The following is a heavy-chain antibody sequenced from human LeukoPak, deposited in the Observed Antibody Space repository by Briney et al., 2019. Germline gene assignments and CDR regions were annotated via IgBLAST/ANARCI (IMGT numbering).Heavy chain of an antibody. V-gene: IGHV4-59*01. D-gene: IGHD4-23*01. J-gene: IGHJ6*03. CDR1: GGSISSYY. Sequence: SETLSLTCTVSGGSISSYYWTWIRQPPGKGLEWIGYIYHSGSTNYNPSLKSRVTISVDTSKNQFSLKLSSVTAADTAVYYCARGVYGGNNYYYYYMDVWGKGTTVTVSS. CDR3: ARGVYGGNNYYYYYMDV. CDR2: IYHSGST.